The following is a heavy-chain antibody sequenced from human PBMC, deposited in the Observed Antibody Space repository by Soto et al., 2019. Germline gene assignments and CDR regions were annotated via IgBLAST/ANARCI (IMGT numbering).Heavy chain of an antibody. V-gene: IGHV3-33*01. CDR3: ARGQSSRWYEVSGY. CDR2: IWYDGSNK. CDR1: GFTFSSYG. D-gene: IGHD6-13*01. J-gene: IGHJ4*02. Sequence: QVQLVESGGGVVQPGRSLRLSCAASGFTFSSYGMYWVRQAPGKGLEWVALIWYDGSNKYYADSVKGRFTISRDNSKNTVYLQMNSLRAEDTAMYYCARGQSSRWYEVSGYWGQGTLVTVSS.